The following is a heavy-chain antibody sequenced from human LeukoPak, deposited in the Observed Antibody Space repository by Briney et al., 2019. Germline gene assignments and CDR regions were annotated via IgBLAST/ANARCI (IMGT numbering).Heavy chain of an antibody. J-gene: IGHJ4*02. CDR2: ISGRSDNT. D-gene: IGHD3-9*01. CDR3: AKWGDYDVLTGYYVSDF. CDR1: GFVFSNYA. Sequence: GASLRLSCAASGFVFSNYAMYWVRQAPGKGLEWVSAISGRSDNTYYADSVKGRFTLSRDSSKNTLYLQMNSLRADDTAVYYCAKWGDYDVLTGYYVSDFWGQGTLVTVSS. V-gene: IGHV3-23*01.